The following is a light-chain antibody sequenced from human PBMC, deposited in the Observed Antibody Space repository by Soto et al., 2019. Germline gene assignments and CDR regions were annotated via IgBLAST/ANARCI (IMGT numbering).Light chain of an antibody. V-gene: IGKV3-15*01. CDR2: GAS. J-gene: IGKJ1*01. Sequence: EIVMTQSPATLSVCPGERATLSCKASQSVSRTLAWYQQKPGQAPRLLIYGASTRATGIPARFSGSGSGTEFTLTISSLQSEDFAIYYCQQCYNWPWTCGQGTKVEI. CDR3: QQCYNWPWT. CDR1: QSVSRT.